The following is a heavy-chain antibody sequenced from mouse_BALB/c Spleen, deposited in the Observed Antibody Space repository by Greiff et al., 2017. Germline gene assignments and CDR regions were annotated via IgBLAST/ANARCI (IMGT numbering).Heavy chain of an antibody. V-gene: IGHV14-4*02. CDR2: IDPENGDT. Sequence: VQLQQSGAELVRSGASVKLSCTASGFNIKDYYMHWVKQRPEQGLEWIGWIDPENGDTEYAPKFQGKATMTADTSSNTAYLQLSSLTSEDTAVYYCSYDGFAYWGQGTLVTVSA. J-gene: IGHJ3*01. D-gene: IGHD2-12*01. CDR1: GFNIKDYY. CDR3: SYDGFAY.